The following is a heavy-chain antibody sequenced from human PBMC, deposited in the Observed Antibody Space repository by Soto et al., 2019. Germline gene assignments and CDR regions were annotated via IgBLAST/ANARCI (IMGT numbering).Heavy chain of an antibody. D-gene: IGHD2-21*01. J-gene: IGHJ6*02. Sequence: ASVKVSCKVSGYTLTELSMHWVRQAPGKGLEWMGGFDPEDGETIYAQKFQGRVTMTEDTSTDTAYMELSSLRSEDTAVYYCATIVLPGFLWLPSFYYYYGMDVWGQGTTVTVSS. CDR1: GYTLTELS. V-gene: IGHV1-24*01. CDR2: FDPEDGET. CDR3: ATIVLPGFLWLPSFYYYYGMDV.